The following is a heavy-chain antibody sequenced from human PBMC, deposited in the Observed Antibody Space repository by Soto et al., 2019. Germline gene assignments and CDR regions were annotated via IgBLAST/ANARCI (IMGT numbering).Heavy chain of an antibody. Sequence: SVKVSCKASGGTFSSYAISWVRQAPGQGLEWMGGIIPIFGTANYAQKFQGRVTITADESTSTAYMELSSLRSEDTAVYYCAIMVTASTTYYYYYGMDVWGQGTTVTVSS. D-gene: IGHD2-21*02. CDR1: GGTFSSYA. CDR3: AIMVTASTTYYYYYGMDV. J-gene: IGHJ6*02. V-gene: IGHV1-69*13. CDR2: IIPIFGTA.